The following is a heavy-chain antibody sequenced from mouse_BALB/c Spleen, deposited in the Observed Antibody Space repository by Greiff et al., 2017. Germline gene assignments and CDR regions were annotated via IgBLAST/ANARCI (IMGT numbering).Heavy chain of an antibody. J-gene: IGHJ1*01. CDR1: GFSLTSYD. Sequence: QVQLKESGPGLVAPSQSLSITCTVSGFSLTSYDISWIRQPPGKGLEWLGVIWTGGGTNYNSAFMSRLSISKDNSKSQVFLKMNSLQTDDTAIYYCVRDYGSSYWYFEVWGAGTTVTVSS. CDR2: IWTGGGT. CDR3: VRDYGSSYWYFEV. D-gene: IGHD1-1*01. V-gene: IGHV2-9-2*01.